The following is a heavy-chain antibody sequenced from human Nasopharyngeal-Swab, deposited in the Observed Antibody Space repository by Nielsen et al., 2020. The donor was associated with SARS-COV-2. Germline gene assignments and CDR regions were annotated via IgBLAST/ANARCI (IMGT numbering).Heavy chain of an antibody. CDR2: IDPTDSNI. D-gene: IGHD3-10*01. CDR3: ARLNYYGSGSYFSLDY. V-gene: IGHV5-10-1*01. Sequence: VRQMPGKGLEWMGRIDPTDSNINYSPSFQGHVTISADKSISTAYLHWSSLKASDNAMYYCARLNYYGSGSYFSLDYWGQGTLVTVSS. J-gene: IGHJ4*02.